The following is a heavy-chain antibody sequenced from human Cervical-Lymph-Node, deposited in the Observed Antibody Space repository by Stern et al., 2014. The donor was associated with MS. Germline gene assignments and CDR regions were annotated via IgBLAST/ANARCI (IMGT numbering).Heavy chain of an antibody. V-gene: IGHV3-33*01. J-gene: IGHJ6*02. CDR1: GFTFTTSD. CDR3: ARELVDSRRGRGYYGMDV. Sequence: QVQLVQSGGGVVQPGRSLRLSCAASGFTFTTSDFHWVRQAPGKGLEWVTVVWSDGTNGLYADSVKGRFTVSRNSPQNTVYLQMNTLRVEDTAVYYCARELVDSRRGRGYYGMDVWGQGTTVTVSS. D-gene: IGHD3-16*01. CDR2: VWSDGTNG.